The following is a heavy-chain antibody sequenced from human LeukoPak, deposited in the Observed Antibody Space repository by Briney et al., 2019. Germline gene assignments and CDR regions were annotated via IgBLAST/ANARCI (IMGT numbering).Heavy chain of an antibody. CDR2: IFYSGST. D-gene: IGHD3-9*01. V-gene: IGHV4-39*01. CDR1: GGSISTSSYY. CDR3: ARCLNLDWLSSVFDWFDP. J-gene: IGHJ5*02. Sequence: PSETLSLTCTVSGGSISTSSYYWGWVRQPPGKGLEWIGNIFYSGSTYYSPSLKSRVTISVDTSKNQFSLTLSSVTAADTAVYYCARCLNLDWLSSVFDWFDPWGQGTLVTVSS.